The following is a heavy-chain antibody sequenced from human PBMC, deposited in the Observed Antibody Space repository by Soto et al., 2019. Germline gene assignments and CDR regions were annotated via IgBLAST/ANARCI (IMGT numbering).Heavy chain of an antibody. CDR1: GGSISSGGYY. CDR2: IYYSGST. D-gene: IGHD6-6*01. CDR3: AVTGYSGSPGYYGMDV. V-gene: IGHV4-31*03. J-gene: IGHJ6*02. Sequence: PSETLSLSCTVSGGSISSGGYYWSWIRQYPGKGLEWIGYIYYSGSTYYNPSLKSRVTISVDTSKNQFSLKLSSVTAADTAVYYCAVTGYSGSPGYYGMDVWGQGTTVTVSS.